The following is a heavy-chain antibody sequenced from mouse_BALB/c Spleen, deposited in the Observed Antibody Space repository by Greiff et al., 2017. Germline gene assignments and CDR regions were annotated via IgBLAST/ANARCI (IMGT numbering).Heavy chain of an antibody. CDR2: IDPSDSYT. V-gene: IGHV1-69*02. Sequence: QVQLQQPGAELVKPGASVKLSCKASGYTFTSYWMHWVKQRPGQGLEWIGEIDPSDSYTNYNQKFKGKATLTVDKSSSTAYMQLSSLTSEDSAVYYCARASPYDAAYWGQGTLVTVSA. D-gene: IGHD5-1*01. CDR3: ARASPYDAAY. J-gene: IGHJ3*01. CDR1: GYTFTSYW.